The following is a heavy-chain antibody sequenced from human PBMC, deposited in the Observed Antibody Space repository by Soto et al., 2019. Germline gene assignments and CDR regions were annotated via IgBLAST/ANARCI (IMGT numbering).Heavy chain of an antibody. Sequence: PSETLSLTCTVSGGSISSYYWSWIRQPPGKGLEWIGYIYYSGSTNYNPSLKSRVTISVDTSKNQFSLKVSSVTAADTAVYSWARLASGSYATPFDYWGQGTLVTVSS. V-gene: IGHV4-59*08. J-gene: IGHJ4*02. CDR1: GGSISSYY. CDR2: IYYSGST. D-gene: IGHD1-26*01. CDR3: ARLASGSYATPFDY.